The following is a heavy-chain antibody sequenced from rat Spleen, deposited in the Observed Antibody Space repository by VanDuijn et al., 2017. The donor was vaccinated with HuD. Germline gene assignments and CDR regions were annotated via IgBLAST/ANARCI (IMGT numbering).Heavy chain of an antibody. V-gene: IGHV5-7*01. CDR1: GFTFSDYY. CDR2: ISYDVSST. CDR3: ARYYSGELDY. J-gene: IGHJ2*01. D-gene: IGHD1-1*01. Sequence: EVQLVESGGGLVQPGRSMKLSCAASGFTFSDYYMAWVRQAPTKGLEWVATISYDVSSTYYRDSVKGRFTISIDNAKSTLYLQMDSLRSEDTATYYCARYYSGELDYWGQGVMVTVSS.